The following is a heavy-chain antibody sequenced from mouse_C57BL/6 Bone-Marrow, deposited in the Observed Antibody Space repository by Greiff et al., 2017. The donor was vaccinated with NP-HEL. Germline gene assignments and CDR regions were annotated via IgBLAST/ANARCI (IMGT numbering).Heavy chain of an antibody. Sequence: EVMLVESGGGLVQPGGSLSLSCAASGFTFTDYYMSWVRQPPGKALEWLGFIRNKANGYTTEYSASVKGRFTISRDNSQSILYLQMNALRAEDRATYYCARYLYYFDYWGQGTTLTVSS. V-gene: IGHV7-3*01. CDR1: GFTFTDYY. CDR3: ARYLYYFDY. CDR2: IRNKANGYTT. J-gene: IGHJ2*01.